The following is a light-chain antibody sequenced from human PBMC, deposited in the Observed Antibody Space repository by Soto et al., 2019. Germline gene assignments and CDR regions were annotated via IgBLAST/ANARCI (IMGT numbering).Light chain of an antibody. V-gene: IGKV3-20*01. CDR3: EQYASSPLT. J-gene: IGKJ4*01. CDR1: QSVRSNY. CDR2: GAS. Sequence: EIVLTQSPGTLSLSSGERATLSCRASQSVRSNYLAWYQQKPGQAPRLLTYGASSRATGIPDRFGGSGSGTDFTLTISSLETEDVAVYYCEQYASSPLTFGGGTKVEIK.